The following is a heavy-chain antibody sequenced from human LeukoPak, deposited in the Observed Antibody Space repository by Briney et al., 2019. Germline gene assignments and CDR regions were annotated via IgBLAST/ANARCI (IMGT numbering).Heavy chain of an antibody. CDR1: GFTFSSYA. CDR3: AKHFCTGLDCSLFDS. CDR2: IRSAVDTT. J-gene: IGHJ4*02. D-gene: IGHD3/OR15-3a*01. Sequence: GGSLRLSCAASGFTFSSYAMSWVRQAPGKGLEWVSGIRSAVDTTHYADSVKGRFIISRDNSKNTLSLQLNSLRPEDTALYYCAKHFCTGLDCSLFDSWGQGTLVTVSS. V-gene: IGHV3-23*01.